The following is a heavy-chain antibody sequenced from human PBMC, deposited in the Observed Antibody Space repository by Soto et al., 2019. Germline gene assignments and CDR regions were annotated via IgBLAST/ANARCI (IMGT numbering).Heavy chain of an antibody. J-gene: IGHJ2*01. D-gene: IGHD2-2*01. CDR1: GGSIDSGGSY. CDR3: ASGHCFSSSCSYLDL. CDR2: IYYSGTT. V-gene: IGHV4-31*03. Sequence: QVQLQESGPGLVKPSQTLSLTCTVSGGSIDSGGSYWSWIRQSPGEGLEWLGYIYYSGTTYYNPSLKSRVSISLDTSKNQFSLKLSSVTAADTAMYYCASGHCFSSSCSYLDLWGRGTLVTVSS.